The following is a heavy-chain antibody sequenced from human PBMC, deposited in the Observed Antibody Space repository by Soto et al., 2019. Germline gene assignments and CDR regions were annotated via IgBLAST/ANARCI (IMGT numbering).Heavy chain of an antibody. Sequence: ASVKVSCKASGYTFTSYYMHWVRQAPGQGLEWMGIINPSGGSTSYAQKFQGRVTMTRDTSTSTVYMELSSLRSEDTAVYYCARKGVILRYFDWLSLYGMDVWGQGTTVTV. V-gene: IGHV1-46*03. CDR2: INPSGGST. CDR1: GYTFTSYY. CDR3: ARKGVILRYFDWLSLYGMDV. D-gene: IGHD3-9*01. J-gene: IGHJ6*02.